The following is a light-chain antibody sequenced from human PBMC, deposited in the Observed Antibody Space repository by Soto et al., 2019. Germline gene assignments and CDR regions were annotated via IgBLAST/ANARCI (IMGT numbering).Light chain of an antibody. Sequence: EIQITQSPSTLSASIGDSVTITCRASESIRSWVAWYQQTPGKAPKILINKASELEGGVPPRFSGSGSGTEFTLTISSLQPDDFATYYCQQYFRHATFGQGTKVDIK. V-gene: IGKV1-5*03. CDR3: QQYFRHAT. CDR1: ESIRSW. CDR2: KAS. J-gene: IGKJ1*01.